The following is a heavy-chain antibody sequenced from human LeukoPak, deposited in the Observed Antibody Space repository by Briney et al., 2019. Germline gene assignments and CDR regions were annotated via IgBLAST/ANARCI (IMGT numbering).Heavy chain of an antibody. D-gene: IGHD3-16*01. CDR3: VRDGGTDWYDP. J-gene: IGHJ5*02. Sequence: PRGSLRLFRAASGFTISDYWMTWVRQAPGKGLEWVANIKQDASERTYVDSVKGRFTISRDNAKNSIFLQMNSLRVEDMATYYCVRDGGTDWYDPWGQGALVSVSS. CDR1: GFTISDYW. V-gene: IGHV3-7*01. CDR2: IKQDASER.